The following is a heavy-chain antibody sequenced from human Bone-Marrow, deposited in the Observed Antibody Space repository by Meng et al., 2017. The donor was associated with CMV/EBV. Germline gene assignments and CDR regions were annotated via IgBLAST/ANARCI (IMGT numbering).Heavy chain of an antibody. CDR1: GFTFSSYS. CDR2: ISSSSSYI. Sequence: GESLKISCAASGFTFSSYSMNWVRQAPGKGLEWVSSISSSSSYIYYADSVKGRFTISRDSAKNSVYLQMNSLRVEDTAVYYCARDQAAAGHWGQGTLVTVSS. J-gene: IGHJ4*02. CDR3: ARDQAAAGH. D-gene: IGHD6-13*01. V-gene: IGHV3-21*01.